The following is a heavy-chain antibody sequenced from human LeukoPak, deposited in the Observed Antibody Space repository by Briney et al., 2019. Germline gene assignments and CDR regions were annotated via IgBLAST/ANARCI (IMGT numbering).Heavy chain of an antibody. CDR2: IRRKTEGETT. J-gene: IGHJ4*02. Sequence: GGSLRLSCAASGFTFSSYAMSWVRQVPGKGLEWVGRIRRKTEGETTDHAAPVKGRFTISRDDSKNTLYLQMNSLKTEDTAVYYCVTDLVIKGYFDYWGQGALVTVSS. D-gene: IGHD2-21*01. CDR1: GFTFSSYA. V-gene: IGHV3-15*01. CDR3: VTDLVIKGYFDY.